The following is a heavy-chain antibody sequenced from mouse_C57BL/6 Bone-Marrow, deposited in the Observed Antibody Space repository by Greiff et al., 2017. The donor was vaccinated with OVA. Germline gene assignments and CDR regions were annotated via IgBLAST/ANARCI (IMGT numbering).Heavy chain of an antibody. V-gene: IGHV5-12*01. J-gene: IGHJ3*01. D-gene: IGHD2-3*01. CDR3: ARQGDGYGGFAY. CDR2: ISNGGGST. CDR1: GFTFSDYY. Sequence: EVKLEESGGGLVQPGGSLKLSCAASGFTFSDYYMYWVRQTPEKRLEWVAYISNGGGSTYYPDTVKGRFTISRDNAKNTLYLQMSRLKSEDTAMYYCARQGDGYGGFAYWGQGTLVTVSA.